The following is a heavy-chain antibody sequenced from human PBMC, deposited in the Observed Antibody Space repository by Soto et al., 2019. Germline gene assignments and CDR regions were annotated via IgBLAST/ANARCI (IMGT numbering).Heavy chain of an antibody. Sequence: GGSLRLSCAASGFTFSNAWMSWVRQAPGKGLEWVGRIKSKTDGGTTDYAAPVKGRFTISRDDSKNTLYLQMNSLKTEGTAVYYCTTGGGCSSTSCYMGYYYYGMDVWGQGTTVTVSS. D-gene: IGHD2-2*02. J-gene: IGHJ6*02. CDR3: TTGGGCSSTSCYMGYYYYGMDV. CDR2: IKSKTDGGTT. CDR1: GFTFSNAW. V-gene: IGHV3-15*01.